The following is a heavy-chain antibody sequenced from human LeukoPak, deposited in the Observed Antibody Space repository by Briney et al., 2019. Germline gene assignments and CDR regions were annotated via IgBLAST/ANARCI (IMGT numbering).Heavy chain of an antibody. CDR1: GGSISSYY. CDR3: ARSVHNWNDYFGY. V-gene: IGHV4-59*01. J-gene: IGHJ4*01. CDR2: IYYSGST. Sequence: SETLSLTCTVSGGSISSYYWSWIRQPPGKGLEWIGYIYYSGSTNYNPSLRSRVTISVDTSKNQFSLKLSSVTAADTAVYYCARSVHNWNDYFGYWGQGTLVTVSS. D-gene: IGHD1-20*01.